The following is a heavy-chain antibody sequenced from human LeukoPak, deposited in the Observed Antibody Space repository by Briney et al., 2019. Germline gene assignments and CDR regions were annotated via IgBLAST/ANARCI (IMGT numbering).Heavy chain of an antibody. CDR2: IDTYSGKT. CDR1: GFTYTTDG. J-gene: IGHJ5*02. V-gene: IGHV1-18*01. Sequence: ASVRVSFKASGFTYTTDGISWVRQAPGQGLEWMGWIDTYSGKTNYAQKFQGRVTMTSDTSTSTAYMELRSLRSDDTAVYYCARDRGIAEADSFDPWGQGTLVTVSS. D-gene: IGHD6-13*01. CDR3: ARDRGIAEADSFDP.